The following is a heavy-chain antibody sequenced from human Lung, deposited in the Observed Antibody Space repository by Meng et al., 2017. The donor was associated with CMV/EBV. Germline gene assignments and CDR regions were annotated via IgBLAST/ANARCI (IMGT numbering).Heavy chain of an antibody. CDR2: IKSKTDGGTT. CDR3: TSPGPVQLVLGYYYYGMDV. V-gene: IGHV3-15*01. D-gene: IGHD6-6*01. J-gene: IGHJ6*02. CDR1: GFTFSNAW. Sequence: SXAASGFTFSNAWMSWVRQAPGKGLEWVGRIKSKTDGGTTDYAAPVKGRFTISRDDSKNTLYLQMNSLKTEDTAVYYCTSPGPVQLVLGYYYYGMDVWGQGTTVXVSS.